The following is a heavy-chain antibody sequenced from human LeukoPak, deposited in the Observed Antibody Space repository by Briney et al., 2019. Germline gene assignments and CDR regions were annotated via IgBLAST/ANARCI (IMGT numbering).Heavy chain of an antibody. CDR3: AGGSSWPGFSY. J-gene: IGHJ4*02. D-gene: IGHD6-13*01. CDR2: IYTAGST. Sequence: PGGSLRLSCAASGFTVSGNYMSWVRQAPGKGLEWVSVIYTAGSTTYADSVTGRITTSRDNSKNTLYLQMNSLRAEDTAVYFCAGGSSWPGFSYWGQGTLLTVSS. V-gene: IGHV3-53*01. CDR1: GFTVSGNY.